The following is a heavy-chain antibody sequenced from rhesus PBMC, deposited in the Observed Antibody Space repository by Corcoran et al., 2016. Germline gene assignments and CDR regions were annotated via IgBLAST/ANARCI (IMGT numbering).Heavy chain of an antibody. CDR3: ASGLNYGAPNFGLDS. D-gene: IGHD1-26*01. Sequence: QVQLKESGPGLVKPSETLSLTCTVSGDSIISGYAWSWIRKPPGKGLGWIRYIGGYYNPSLQRRVTLSKDTSKNQFSLNLTSVTAADTAVYYCASGLNYGAPNFGLDSWGQGVVVTVSS. CDR1: GDSIISGYA. CDR2: IGG. J-gene: IGHJ6*01. V-gene: IGHV4-127*01.